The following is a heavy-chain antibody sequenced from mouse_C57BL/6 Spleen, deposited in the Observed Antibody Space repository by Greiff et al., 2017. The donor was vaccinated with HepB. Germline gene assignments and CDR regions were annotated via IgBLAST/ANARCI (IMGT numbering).Heavy chain of an antibody. CDR2: IYPGDGDT. V-gene: IGHV1-80*01. CDR1: GYAFSSYW. J-gene: IGHJ1*03. CDR3: ASLYYGRSYGYFDV. Sequence: QVQLQQSGAELVKPGASVKISCKASGYAFSSYWMNWVKQRPGKGLEWIGQIYPGDGDTNYNGKFKGKATLTADKSSSTAYMQLSSLTSEDSAVYFCASLYYGRSYGYFDVWGTGTTVTVSS. D-gene: IGHD1-1*01.